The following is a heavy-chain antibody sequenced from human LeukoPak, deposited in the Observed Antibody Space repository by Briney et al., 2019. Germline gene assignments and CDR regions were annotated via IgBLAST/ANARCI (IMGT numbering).Heavy chain of an antibody. CDR2: INSDGSST. CDR3: ARVTFWSGYFFDY. CDR1: GFTFDDYG. V-gene: IGHV3-20*04. J-gene: IGHJ4*02. D-gene: IGHD3-3*01. Sequence: GGSLRLSCAASGFTFDDYGMSWVRQAPGKGLEWVSRINSDGSSTRYADSVKGRFTISRDNAKNSLYLQMNSLRAEDTAVYYCARVTFWSGYFFDYWGQGTPVTVSS.